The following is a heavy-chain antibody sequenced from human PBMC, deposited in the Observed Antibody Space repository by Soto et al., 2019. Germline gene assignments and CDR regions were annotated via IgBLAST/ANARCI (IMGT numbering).Heavy chain of an antibody. V-gene: IGHV3-48*01. CDR1: GFTFNIYS. J-gene: IGHJ4*02. CDR3: ATDKLGYCSDGRCYRPGYFEN. CDR2: ISGSSSTT. Sequence: PVGSIRLSCAASGFTFNIYSVDWVRTAPGKGLEWVSYISGSSSTTYYADSVKGRFTISRDNAKNSLYLQMNSLRAEDTAVYYCATDKLGYCSDGRCYRPGYFENSGQGTPVTVSS. D-gene: IGHD2-15*01.